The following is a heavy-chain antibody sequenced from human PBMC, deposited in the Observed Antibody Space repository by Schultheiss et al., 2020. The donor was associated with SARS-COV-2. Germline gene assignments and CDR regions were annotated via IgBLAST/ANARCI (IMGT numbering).Heavy chain of an antibody. D-gene: IGHD1-1*01. V-gene: IGHV1-18*01. CDR3: ARSTLSVYNWNDLLFMDV. CDR2: ISAYNGNT. J-gene: IGHJ6*04. Sequence: GESLKISCKASGYTFTSYGISWVRQAPGQGLEWMGWISAYNGNTNYAQKLQGRVTMTTDTSTSTAYMELRSLRSDDTAVYYCARSTLSVYNWNDLLFMDVWGKGTTVTVSS. CDR1: GYTFTSYG.